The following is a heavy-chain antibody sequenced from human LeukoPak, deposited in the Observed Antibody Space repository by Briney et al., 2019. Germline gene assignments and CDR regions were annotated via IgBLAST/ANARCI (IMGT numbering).Heavy chain of an antibody. V-gene: IGHV4-59*01. D-gene: IGHD6-19*01. CDR3: ARIDAVAATPTSFDY. J-gene: IGHJ4*02. Sequence: PSETLPLTCTVSGGSISIFYWSWIRQPPGKGLEWIGDIYYSGTTNYTPSLKSRVTIPLDTSKNQFSLRLSSVTAADTAVYYRARIDAVAATPTSFDYWGQGTLVTVSS. CDR2: IYYSGTT. CDR1: GGSISIFY.